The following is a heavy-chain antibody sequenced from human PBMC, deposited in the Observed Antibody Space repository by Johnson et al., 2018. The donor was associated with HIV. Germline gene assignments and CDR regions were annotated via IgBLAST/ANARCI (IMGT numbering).Heavy chain of an antibody. CDR1: GFTFSSYA. CDR3: ARGSYNFWSGEREAFDI. Sequence: QVQLVESGGGVVQPGRSLRLSCAASGFTFSSYAMHWVRQAPGKGLEWVAVISYDGSNKYYADSVKGRFTTSRDNSKNTLYLQMNSLRAEDTAVYYCARGSYNFWSGEREAFDIWGQGTMVTVSS. J-gene: IGHJ3*02. D-gene: IGHD3-3*01. CDR2: ISYDGSNK. V-gene: IGHV3-30-3*01.